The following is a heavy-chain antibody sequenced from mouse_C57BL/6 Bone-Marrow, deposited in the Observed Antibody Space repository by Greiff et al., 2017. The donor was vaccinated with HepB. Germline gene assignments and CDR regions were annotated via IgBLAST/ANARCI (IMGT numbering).Heavy chain of an antibody. Sequence: VQLQQSGPGLVAPSQRLSITCTVSGFSLTSYAISWVRQPPGKGLEWLGVIWTGGGTNYNSALKSRLSISKDNSKSQVFLKMNSLQTDDTARYYCARNYYSKEGFAYWGQGTLVTVSA. D-gene: IGHD2-5*01. CDR1: GFSLTSYA. V-gene: IGHV2-9-1*01. CDR2: IWTGGGT. CDR3: ARNYYSKEGFAY. J-gene: IGHJ3*01.